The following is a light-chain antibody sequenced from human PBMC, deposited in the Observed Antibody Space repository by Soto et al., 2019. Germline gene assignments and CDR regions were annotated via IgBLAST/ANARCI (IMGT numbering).Light chain of an antibody. V-gene: IGKV1-17*01. Sequence: DIQMTQSPSSLSASVRDRVTITCRTSQDIGNDLPWFQQTPGKAPRRLIYTASNLQSGVPSRFSGSGSGTEFTLTISSLQPEDFATYYCLQHNSYPLTFGGGTTVEVK. CDR3: LQHNSYPLT. CDR1: QDIGND. J-gene: IGKJ4*01. CDR2: TAS.